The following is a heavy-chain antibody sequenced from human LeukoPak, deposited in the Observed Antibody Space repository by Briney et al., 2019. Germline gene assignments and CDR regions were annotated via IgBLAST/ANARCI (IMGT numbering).Heavy chain of an antibody. D-gene: IGHD6-19*01. CDR3: ARDHIAVAGNAAFDI. Sequence: ASVKVSCKASGYTFTSYGNSWVRQAPGQGLEWMGRISAYNGNTNYAQKLQGRVTMTTDTSTSTAYMELRSLRSDDTAVYYCARDHIAVAGNAAFDIWGQGTMVTVSS. CDR1: GYTFTSYG. J-gene: IGHJ3*02. V-gene: IGHV1-18*01. CDR2: ISAYNGNT.